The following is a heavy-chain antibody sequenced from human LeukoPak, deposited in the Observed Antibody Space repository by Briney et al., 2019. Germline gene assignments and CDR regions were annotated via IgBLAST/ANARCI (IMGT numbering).Heavy chain of an antibody. CDR1: GDSLSSDH. CDR2: IYYSGST. CDR3: ERGGDWFDP. D-gene: IGHD3-16*01. V-gene: IGHV4-4*07. Sequence: SETLSLTCTVSGDSLSSDHWNWIRQPAGKGVEWIGRIYYSGSTSYHPSLKSRVTMSIDTSKNQFSLKLSSVTGADPAVYYCERGGDWFDPWGQGTLVTVSS. J-gene: IGHJ5*02.